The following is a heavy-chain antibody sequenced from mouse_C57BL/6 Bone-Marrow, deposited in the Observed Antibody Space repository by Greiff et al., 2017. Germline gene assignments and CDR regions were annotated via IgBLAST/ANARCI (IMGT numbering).Heavy chain of an antibody. J-gene: IGHJ4*01. D-gene: IGHD1-1*01. V-gene: IGHV1-74*01. Sequence: QVQLQQPGAELVKPGASVKVSCKASGYTFTSYWMHWVKQRPGQGLEWIGRIHPSDSDTNYNQKFKGKATLTVDKSSSTAYMQLSSLTSEDTAVYICAIPLLYYGISYDAMYYWGQGTSDTVSS. CDR3: AIPLLYYGISYDAMYY. CDR2: IHPSDSDT. CDR1: GYTFTSYW.